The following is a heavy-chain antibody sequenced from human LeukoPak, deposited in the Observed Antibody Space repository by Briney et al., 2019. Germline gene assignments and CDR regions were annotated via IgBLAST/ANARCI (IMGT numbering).Heavy chain of an antibody. Sequence: GGSLRLSCAASGFTFSSYWMSWVRQAPGKGLEWVANIKQDGSEKYYVDSVKGRFTISRDNAKNSLYLQMNSLRAGDTAVYYCARVHRDNSGWFHFDYWGQGTLVTVSS. V-gene: IGHV3-7*01. D-gene: IGHD6-19*01. CDR2: IKQDGSEK. CDR1: GFTFSSYW. CDR3: ARVHRDNSGWFHFDY. J-gene: IGHJ4*02.